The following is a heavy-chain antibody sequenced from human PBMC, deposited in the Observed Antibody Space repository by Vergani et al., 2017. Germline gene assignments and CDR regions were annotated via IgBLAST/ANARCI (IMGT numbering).Heavy chain of an antibody. CDR2: INHSGST. CDR1: GGSFSGYY. V-gene: IGHV4-34*01. CDR3: ARDRRRNWFDP. J-gene: IGHJ5*02. Sequence: QVQLQQWGAGLLKPSETLSLTCAVYGGSFSGYYWSWIRQPPGKGLEWIGEINHSGSTYYNPSLKSRVTISVDRSKNQFSLKLSSVTAADTAVYYCARDRRRNWFDPWGQGTLVTVSS.